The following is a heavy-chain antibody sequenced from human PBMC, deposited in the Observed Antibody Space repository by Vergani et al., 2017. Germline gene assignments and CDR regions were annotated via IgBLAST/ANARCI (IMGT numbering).Heavy chain of an antibody. CDR2: MNPNSGNT. CDR3: ARGSDGYGSGSSGLNDYYYYYYMDV. CDR1: GYTFTSYD. V-gene: IGHV1-8*01. Sequence: QVQLVQSGAEVKKPGASVKVSCKASGYTFTSYDINWVRQATGQGLEWMGWMNPNSGNTGYAQKFQGRVTMTRNTSISTAYMELSSLRSEDTAVYYCARGSDGYGSGSSGLNDYYYYYYMDVWGKGTTVTVSS. D-gene: IGHD3-10*01. J-gene: IGHJ6*03.